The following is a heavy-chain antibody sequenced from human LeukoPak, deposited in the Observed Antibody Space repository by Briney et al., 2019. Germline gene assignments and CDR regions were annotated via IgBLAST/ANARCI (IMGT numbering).Heavy chain of an antibody. CDR3: AREVGSSRLRAGFDY. J-gene: IGHJ4*02. CDR1: GGSISSYY. D-gene: IGHD6-19*01. V-gene: IGHV4-59*01. CDR2: IYYSGST. Sequence: SETLSLTCTVSGGSISSYYWSWIRQPPGKGLEWIGYIYYSGSTNYNPSLKSRVTISVDTSKNQFSLKLSSVTAADTAVYYCAREVGSSRLRAGFDYWGQGTLVTVSS.